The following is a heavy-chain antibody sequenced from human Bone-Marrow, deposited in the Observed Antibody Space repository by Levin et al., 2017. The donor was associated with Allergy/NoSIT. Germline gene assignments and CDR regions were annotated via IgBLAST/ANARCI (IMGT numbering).Heavy chain of an antibody. CDR3: ARSLGLRFLEFLSV. J-gene: IGHJ6*02. Sequence: ASVKVSCKASGNTFTNYDINWVRQASGQGLEWVGWVNVKSGATGGAQKFLGRVTMTRNTSMNTAYMELSALRSEDTAVYFCARSLGLRFLEFLSVWGQGTTVTVSS. CDR2: VNVKSGAT. D-gene: IGHD3-3*01. CDR1: GNTFTNYD. V-gene: IGHV1-8*01.